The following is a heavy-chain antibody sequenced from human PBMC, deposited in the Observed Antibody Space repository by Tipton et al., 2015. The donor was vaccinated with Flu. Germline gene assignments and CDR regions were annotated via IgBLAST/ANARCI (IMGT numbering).Heavy chain of an antibody. CDR1: GFTVSSNY. V-gene: IGHV3-66*01. J-gene: IGHJ5*02. Sequence: SLRLSCAASGFTVSSNYMSWVRQAPGKGLECVSVLYSGGSTYYADSVKGRFTISRDNSKNTLYLQMNSLRAEDTAVYYCARVGYSSGWYRAWGQGTLVTVSS. D-gene: IGHD6-19*01. CDR2: LYSGGST. CDR3: ARVGYSSGWYRA.